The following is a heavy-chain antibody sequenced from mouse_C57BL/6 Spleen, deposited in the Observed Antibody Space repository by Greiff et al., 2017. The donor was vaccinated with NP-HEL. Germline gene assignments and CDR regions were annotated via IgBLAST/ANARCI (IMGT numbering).Heavy chain of an antibody. Sequence: EVNLVESGEGLVKPGGSLKLSCAASGFTFSSYAMSWVRQTPEKRLEWVAYISSGGAYIYYADTVKGRFTISRDNARNTLYLQMSSLKSEDTAMYYCTRETGMYFDVWGTGTTVTVSS. CDR2: ISSGGAYI. CDR3: TRETGMYFDV. V-gene: IGHV5-9-1*02. J-gene: IGHJ1*03. D-gene: IGHD4-1*01. CDR1: GFTFSSYA.